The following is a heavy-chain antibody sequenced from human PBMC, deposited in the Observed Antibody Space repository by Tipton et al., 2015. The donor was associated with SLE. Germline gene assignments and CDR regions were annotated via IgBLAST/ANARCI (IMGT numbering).Heavy chain of an antibody. D-gene: IGHD1-14*01. CDR2: IYPGDSDT. CDR3: ASSLVVTGNQFDY. CDR1: GYSFTSYW. Sequence: QLVQSGAEVKKPGESLKISCKGSGYSFTSYWIGWVRQMPGKGLEWMGIIYPGDSDTRYSPSFQGQVTISADKSISTAYLQWSSRKAADTAMYYCASSLVVTGNQFDYWGQGTLVTVSS. V-gene: IGHV5-51*03. J-gene: IGHJ4*02.